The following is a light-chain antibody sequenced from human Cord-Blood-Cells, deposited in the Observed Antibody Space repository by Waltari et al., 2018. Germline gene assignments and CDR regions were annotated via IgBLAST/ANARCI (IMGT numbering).Light chain of an antibody. CDR1: SSDVGGYNY. J-gene: IGLJ3*02. CDR2: DVS. V-gene: IGLV2-11*01. CDR3: CSYAGSYSWV. Sequence: QSALTQPRSVSGSPGQSVTISFTGTSSDVGGYNYVSWYQQHPGKAPKLMIYDVSKRPSGVPDRFSGSQSGNTASLTISGLQAEDEADYYCCSYAGSYSWVFGGGTKLTVL.